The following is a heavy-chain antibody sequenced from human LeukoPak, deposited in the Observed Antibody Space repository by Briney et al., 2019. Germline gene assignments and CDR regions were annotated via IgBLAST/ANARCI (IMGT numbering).Heavy chain of an antibody. J-gene: IGHJ6*03. CDR3: AGVYPLYYMDV. V-gene: IGHV4-34*01. Sequence: PSETLSLTCAVYGGSFSGYYWSWIRQPPGKGLEWIGEINHSGSTNYNPSLKSRVTISVDTSKNQFSLKLSSVTAADTAVYYCAGVYPLYYMDVWGKGTTVTVSS. CDR1: GGSFSGYY. D-gene: IGHD2-2*01. CDR2: INHSGST.